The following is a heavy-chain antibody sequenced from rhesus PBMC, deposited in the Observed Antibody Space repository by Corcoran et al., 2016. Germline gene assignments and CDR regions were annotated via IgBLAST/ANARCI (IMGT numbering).Heavy chain of an antibody. CDR2: FYPGDSDT. Sequence: EVQLVQSGAEVKSPGESLRISCQTSGYSFTNYWISWVRQMPGYGLEWLGMFYPGDSDTRYSPSFQCQVTISADKSINTAYLQWSSLKASDTATYYCATMYSGNSNYFDYWGQGVLVTVSS. V-gene: IGHV5-2*01. D-gene: IGHD1-44*01. CDR1: GYSFTNYW. J-gene: IGHJ4*01. CDR3: ATMYSGNSNYFDY.